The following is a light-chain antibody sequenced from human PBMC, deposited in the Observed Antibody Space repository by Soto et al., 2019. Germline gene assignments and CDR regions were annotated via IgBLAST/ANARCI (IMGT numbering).Light chain of an antibody. CDR1: QGISTY. J-gene: IGKJ3*01. V-gene: IGKV1-8*01. CDR3: QQYYSDPFT. Sequence: AIRMTQSPSSFSASTGDSVTITCRASQGISTYLAWYQQKPGKAPNLLIYAASTLQSGVPSRFGASGSGTDFTLTISYLQSEDFATYYCQQYYSDPFTFGPGTKVDIK. CDR2: AAS.